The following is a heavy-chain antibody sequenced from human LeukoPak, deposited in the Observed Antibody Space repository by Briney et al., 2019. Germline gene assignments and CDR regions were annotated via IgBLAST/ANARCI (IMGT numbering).Heavy chain of an antibody. V-gene: IGHV4-4*07. CDR3: ARESVYGGNPPDAFDI. CDR1: GGSISSYY. Sequence: SETLSLTCTVSGGSISSYYWSWIRQPAGKGLEWIGRIYTSGSTNYNPSLKSRVTMSVDTSKNQFSLKLSSVTAADTAVYYYARESVYGGNPPDAFDIWGQGTMVTVSS. D-gene: IGHD4-23*01. J-gene: IGHJ3*02. CDR2: IYTSGST.